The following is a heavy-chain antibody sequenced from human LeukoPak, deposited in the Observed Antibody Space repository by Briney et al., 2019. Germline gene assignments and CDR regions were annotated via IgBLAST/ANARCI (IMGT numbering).Heavy chain of an antibody. J-gene: IGHJ4*02. CDR3: ARDPYDSSSYYYSYFDY. V-gene: IGHV1-2*02. CDR1: GYTFTSYG. CDR2: INPNSGGT. D-gene: IGHD3-22*01. Sequence: ASVKVSCKASGYTFTSYGISWVRRAPGQGLEWMGWINPNSGGTKYAQKFQGRVTMTRDTSISTAYMELSRLRSDDTAVYYCARDPYDSSSYYYSYFDYWGQGTLVTVSS.